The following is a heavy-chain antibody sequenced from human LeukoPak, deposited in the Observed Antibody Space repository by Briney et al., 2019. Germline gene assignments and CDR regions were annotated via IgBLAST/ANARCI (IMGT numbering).Heavy chain of an antibody. CDR3: ARETWIQLWLGAFDI. V-gene: IGHV3-30-3*01. CDR2: ISYDGSNK. D-gene: IGHD5-18*01. J-gene: IGHJ3*02. Sequence: QAGGSLRLSCAASGFTFSSYAVHWVRQAPGKGLEWVAVISYDGSNKYYADSVKGRFTISRDNSKNTLYLQMNSLRAEDTAVYYCARETWIQLWLGAFDIWGQGTMVTVSS. CDR1: GFTFSSYA.